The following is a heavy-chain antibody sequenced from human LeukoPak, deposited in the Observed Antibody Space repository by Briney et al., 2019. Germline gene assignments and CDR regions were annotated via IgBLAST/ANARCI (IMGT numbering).Heavy chain of an antibody. CDR2: ISSSRSYI. CDR3: ARCSPEVGAADAFDI. J-gene: IGHJ3*02. V-gene: IGHV3-21*01. Sequence: GGSLRLSCAASGFTFSSYSMNWVRQAPGKGLEWVSSISSSRSYIYYADSVKGRFTISRDNAKNSLYLQMNGLRAEDTAVYYCARCSPEVGAADAFDIWGQGTMVTVSS. CDR1: GFTFSSYS. D-gene: IGHD1-26*01.